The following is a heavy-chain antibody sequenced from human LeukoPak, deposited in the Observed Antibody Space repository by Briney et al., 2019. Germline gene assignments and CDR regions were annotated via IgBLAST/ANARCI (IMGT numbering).Heavy chain of an antibody. CDR1: GGSFSGYY. D-gene: IGHD1-26*01. V-gene: IGHV4-34*01. Sequence: SETLSLTCAVYGGSFSGYYWSWIRQPPGKGLEWIGEINHSGSTNYNPSLKSRVTISVDTSKNQFSLKLSSVTAADTAVYYCARGSVVGATHPANSDYWGQGTLVTVSS. CDR3: ARGSVVGATHPANSDY. CDR2: INHSGST. J-gene: IGHJ4*02.